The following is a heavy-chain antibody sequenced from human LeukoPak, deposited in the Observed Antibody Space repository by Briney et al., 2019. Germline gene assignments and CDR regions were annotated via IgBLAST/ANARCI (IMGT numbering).Heavy chain of an antibody. D-gene: IGHD6-13*01. J-gene: IGHJ4*02. CDR2: ISGSDGST. CDR3: AKEADRGIAAAGNRIDY. CDR1: GFTFSSYA. V-gene: IGHV3-23*01. Sequence: GGSLRLSCAASGFTFSSYAMSWVRQAPGKGLEWVSAISGSDGSTYYADSVKGRFTISRDNSKNTLYLQMNSLRAEDTAVYYCAKEADRGIAAAGNRIDYWGQGTLVTVSS.